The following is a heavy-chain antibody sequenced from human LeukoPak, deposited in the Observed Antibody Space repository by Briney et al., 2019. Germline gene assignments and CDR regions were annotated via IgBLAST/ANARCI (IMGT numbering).Heavy chain of an antibody. CDR3: ARDRYLEHRDDWFDP. V-gene: IGHV3-11*01. CDR2: ISSSGSTI. J-gene: IGHJ5*02. Sequence: GGSLRLSCAASGFTFNDYYMSWIRQAPGKGLEWVSYISSSGSTIYYADSVKGRFTISRDNAKNSLYLQMNSLRAEDTAVYYCARDRYLEHRDDWFDPWGQGTLVTVSS. CDR1: GFTFNDYY. D-gene: IGHD1/OR15-1a*01.